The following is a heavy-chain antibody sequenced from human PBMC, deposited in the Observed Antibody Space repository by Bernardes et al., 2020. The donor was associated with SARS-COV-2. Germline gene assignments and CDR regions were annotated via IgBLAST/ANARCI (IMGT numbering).Heavy chain of an antibody. CDR2: ISGSGGST. V-gene: IGHV3-23*01. D-gene: IGHD3-3*01. CDR1: GFTFSSSA. J-gene: IGHJ5*02. Sequence: GSLRLSCAASGFTFSSSAMSWVRQAPGKGLEWVSAISGSGGSTYYADSVKGRFTISRDNSKNTLYLQMNSLRAEDTAVYYCAKGREVLRFLEWLFPFDPWGQGTLVTVSS. CDR3: AKGREVLRFLEWLFPFDP.